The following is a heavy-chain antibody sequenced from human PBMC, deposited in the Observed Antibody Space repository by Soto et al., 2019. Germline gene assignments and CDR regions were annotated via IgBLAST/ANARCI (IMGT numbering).Heavy chain of an antibody. D-gene: IGHD6-13*01. J-gene: IGHJ3*02. Sequence: QVQLVESGGGVVQPGRSLRLSCAASGFTFSSYAMHWVRQAPGKGLEWVAVISYDGSNKYYADSVKGRFTISRDNSKNTLYLQMNSLRAEDTAVYYCARDRSSRSSSWYIKDAFDIWGQGTTVTVSS. V-gene: IGHV3-30-3*01. CDR3: ARDRSSRSSSWYIKDAFDI. CDR2: ISYDGSNK. CDR1: GFTFSSYA.